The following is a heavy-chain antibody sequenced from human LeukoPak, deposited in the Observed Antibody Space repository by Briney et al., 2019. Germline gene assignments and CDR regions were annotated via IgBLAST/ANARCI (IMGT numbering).Heavy chain of an antibody. D-gene: IGHD3-3*01. V-gene: IGHV3-48*01. CDR3: ARGGYDFWSGPVYYFDY. CDR1: GFTFSSYS. Sequence: GGSLRLSCAASGFTFSSYSMNWVRQAPGKGLEWVSYISSSSSTIYYADSVKGRFTISRDNAKNSLYLQMNSLRAEDTAVYYCARGGYDFWSGPVYYFDYWGQGTLVTVSS. J-gene: IGHJ4*02. CDR2: ISSSSSTI.